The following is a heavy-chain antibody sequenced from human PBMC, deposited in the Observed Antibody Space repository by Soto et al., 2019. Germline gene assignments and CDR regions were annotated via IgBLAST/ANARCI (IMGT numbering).Heavy chain of an antibody. V-gene: IGHV1-46*01. CDR1: GYTFTSYY. CDR3: ARSGPTYDYVWKDAFDI. Sequence: ASVKVSCKASGYTFTSYYMHWVRQAPGQGLEWMGIINPSGGSTSYAQKFQGRVTMTRDTSTSTVYMELSSLRSEDTAVYYCARSGPTYDYVWKDAFDIWGQGTMVTVSS. CDR2: INPSGGST. J-gene: IGHJ3*02. D-gene: IGHD3-16*01.